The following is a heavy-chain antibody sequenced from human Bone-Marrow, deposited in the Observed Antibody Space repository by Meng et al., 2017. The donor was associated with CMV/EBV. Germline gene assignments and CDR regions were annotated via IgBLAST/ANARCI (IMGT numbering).Heavy chain of an antibody. V-gene: IGHV3-7*01. CDR3: AKDKGLRFLEWFSV. J-gene: IGHJ4*02. D-gene: IGHD3-3*01. CDR2: IKQDGSEK. CDR1: GFTFSSYW. Sequence: GGSLRLSCAASGFTFSSYWMSWVRQAPGKGLEWVANIKQDGSEKYYVDSVKGRFTISRDNAKNSLYLQMNSLRAEDTAVYYCAKDKGLRFLEWFSVRGQKTMVTVSS.